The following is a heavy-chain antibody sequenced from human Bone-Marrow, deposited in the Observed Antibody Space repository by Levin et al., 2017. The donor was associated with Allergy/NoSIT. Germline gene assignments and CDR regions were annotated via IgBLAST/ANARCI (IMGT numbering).Heavy chain of an antibody. D-gene: IGHD2-2*01. CDR1: GFNFASYG. Sequence: GESLKISCAASGFNFASYGMNWVRQAPGKGLEWVSSISGTGRHIYLADSLKGRFTIPRDNAKNSLSLQMNNLRVEDTAVFYCAKDEGPFSSSFAFDCWGQGALVTVSS. V-gene: IGHV3-21*01. CDR2: ISGTGRHI. J-gene: IGHJ4*02. CDR3: AKDEGPFSSSFAFDC.